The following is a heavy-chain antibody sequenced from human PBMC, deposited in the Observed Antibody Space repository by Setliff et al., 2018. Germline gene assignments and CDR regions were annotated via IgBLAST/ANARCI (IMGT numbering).Heavy chain of an antibody. D-gene: IGHD6-13*01. CDR2: ISHSGDP. CDR3: ARDPASPAAAGGWFDP. CDR1: GGSFSGYH. Sequence: PSETLSLTCAVYGGSFSGYHWSWIRQPPGKGLEWIGEISHSGDPNYNPSLKSRVTISVDTSKNQFSLKLSSVTAADTAVYYCARDPASPAAAGGWFDPWGQGTLVTVSS. V-gene: IGHV4-34*01. J-gene: IGHJ5*02.